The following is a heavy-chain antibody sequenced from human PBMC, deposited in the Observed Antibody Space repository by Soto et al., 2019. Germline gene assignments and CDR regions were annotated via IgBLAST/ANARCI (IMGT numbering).Heavy chain of an antibody. J-gene: IGHJ6*02. CDR2: ISGSGGST. Sequence: GSLRLSCAASGFYFYTYALSWVRQAPGKGLECVSSISGSGGSTYYAESVKGRFTISRDNSNNTLHLQMNNLRVEDAAIYYCAKAMHNSGYYYYGMDVWGQGTTVTVSS. CDR3: AKAMHNSGYYYYGMDV. CDR1: GFYFYTYA. V-gene: IGHV3-23*01. D-gene: IGHD1-26*01.